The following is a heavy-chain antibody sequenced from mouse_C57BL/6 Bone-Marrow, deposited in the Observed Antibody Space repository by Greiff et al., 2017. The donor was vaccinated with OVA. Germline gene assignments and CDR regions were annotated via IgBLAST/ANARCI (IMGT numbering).Heavy chain of an antibody. D-gene: IGHD1-1*01. CDR1: GYTFTSYW. J-gene: IGHJ2*01. CDR2: IHPNSGST. CDR3: AREAVVAPYFDY. V-gene: IGHV1-64*01. Sequence: VQLQQSGAELVKPGASVKLSCKASGYTFTSYWMHWVKQRPGQGLEWIGMIHPNSGSTNYNEKFKSKATLTVDKSSSTAYMQLSSLTSEDSAVYYCAREAVVAPYFDYWGQGTTLTVSS.